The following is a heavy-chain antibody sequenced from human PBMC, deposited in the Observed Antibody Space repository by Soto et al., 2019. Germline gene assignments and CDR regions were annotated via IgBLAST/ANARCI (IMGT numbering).Heavy chain of an antibody. Sequence: PGGSLRLSCAASGFTFSSYGIHWVRQAPGKGLEWVAVISYDGSYKYYADSVKGRFTISRDNSKNTLYLQMNSLRAEDTAVYYCAKDEGGFYYGSGPYGMDVWGQGTTVTVSS. D-gene: IGHD3-10*01. CDR2: ISYDGSYK. CDR3: AKDEGGFYYGSGPYGMDV. CDR1: GFTFSSYG. V-gene: IGHV3-30*18. J-gene: IGHJ6*02.